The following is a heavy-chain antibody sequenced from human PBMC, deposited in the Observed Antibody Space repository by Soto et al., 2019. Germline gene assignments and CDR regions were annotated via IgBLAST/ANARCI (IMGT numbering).Heavy chain of an antibody. CDR2: ISSSSSYT. CDR3: ARLRVVGAPLGY. D-gene: IGHD1-26*01. CDR1: GFTFSDYY. Sequence: AGGSLRLSCAASGFTFSDYYMSWIRQAPGKGLEWVSYISSSSSYTNYADSVKGRFTISRDNAKNSLYLQMNSLRAEDTAVYYCARLRVVGAPLGYWGQGTLVTVSS. V-gene: IGHV3-11*06. J-gene: IGHJ4*02.